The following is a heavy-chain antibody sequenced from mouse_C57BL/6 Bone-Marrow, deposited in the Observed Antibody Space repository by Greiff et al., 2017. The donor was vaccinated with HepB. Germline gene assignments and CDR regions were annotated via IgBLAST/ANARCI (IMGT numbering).Heavy chain of an antibody. V-gene: IGHV5-9-1*02. CDR1: GFTFSSYA. CDR3: TRDSDGYYVGIDY. CDR2: ISSGGDYI. D-gene: IGHD2-3*01. Sequence: EVKLQESGEGLVKPGGSLKLSCAASGFTFSSYAMSWVRQTPEKRLEWVAYISSGGDYIYYADTVKGRFTISRDNARNTLYLQMSSLKSEDTAMYYCTRDSDGYYVGIDYWGQGTTLTVSS. J-gene: IGHJ2*01.